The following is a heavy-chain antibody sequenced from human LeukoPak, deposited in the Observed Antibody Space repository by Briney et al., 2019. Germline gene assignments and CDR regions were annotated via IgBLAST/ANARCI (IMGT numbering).Heavy chain of an antibody. J-gene: IGHJ4*02. CDR3: AKDPWIQLWFTPYYFDY. Sequence: GGSLRLSCTASGFTFSDYSMSWVRQAPGAGLEWVSAISPAGDSTTDADSVKGQFTISRDNSKNTLYLQMNSLRAEDTAVYYCAKDPWIQLWFTPYYFDYWGQGTLVTVSS. CDR1: GFTFSDYS. V-gene: IGHV3-23*01. CDR2: ISPAGDST. D-gene: IGHD5-18*01.